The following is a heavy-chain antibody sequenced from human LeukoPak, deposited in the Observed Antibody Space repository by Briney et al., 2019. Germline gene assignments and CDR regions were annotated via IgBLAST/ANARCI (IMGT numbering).Heavy chain of an antibody. CDR3: ARQTTGGYSRSSGRFDY. V-gene: IGHV4-59*08. J-gene: IGHJ4*02. D-gene: IGHD3-22*01. CDR1: GGSISSYY. CDR2: IYYSGST. Sequence: SETLSLTCTVSGGSISSYYWSWIRQPPGKGLEWIGYIYYSGSTYYNPSLKKRVTISVDTSKNQLSLKLRSVTAADTAVYYCARQTTGGYSRSSGRFDYWGQGTLVTVSS.